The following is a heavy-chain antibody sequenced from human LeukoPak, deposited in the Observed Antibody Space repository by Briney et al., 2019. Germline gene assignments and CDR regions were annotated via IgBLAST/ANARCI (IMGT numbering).Heavy chain of an antibody. Sequence: GESLKISCKGSGYSFTNYWIGWVRQMPGKGLEWMGIIYPEYSDTRYSPSFQGKVIISVDKSISTAYLQWSSLKASDTAMYYCARSYYSDSGSNLGLGYWGQGTLVTVSS. CDR2: IYPEYSDT. V-gene: IGHV5-51*01. CDR1: GYSFTNYW. J-gene: IGHJ4*02. D-gene: IGHD3-10*01. CDR3: ARSYYSDSGSNLGLGY.